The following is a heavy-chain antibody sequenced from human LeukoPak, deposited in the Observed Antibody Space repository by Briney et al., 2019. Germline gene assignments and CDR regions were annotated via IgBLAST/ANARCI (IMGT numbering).Heavy chain of an antibody. V-gene: IGHV4-59*12. CDR1: GGSISSYY. J-gene: IGHJ4*02. Sequence: SETLSLTCTVSGGSISSYYWSWIRQPPGKGLEWIGYIYYSGSTNYNPSLKSRVTISVDTSKNQFSLKLSSVTAADTAVYYCARDQGLRYFDWLPSGVDYWGQGTLVTVSS. CDR2: IYYSGST. CDR3: ARDQGLRYFDWLPSGVDY. D-gene: IGHD3-9*01.